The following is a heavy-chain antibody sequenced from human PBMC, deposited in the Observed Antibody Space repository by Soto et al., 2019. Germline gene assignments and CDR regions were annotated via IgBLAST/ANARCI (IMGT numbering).Heavy chain of an antibody. V-gene: IGHV3-9*01. Sequence: SLSLSCAASGFTFDDYAMHWVRQAPGKGLEWVSGISWNSGSIGYADSVKGRFTISRDNAKNSLYLQMNSLRAEDTALYYCAKDYQQWPENPYQFDYWGQGTQVTVSS. CDR3: AKDYQQWPENPYQFDY. CDR2: ISWNSGSI. D-gene: IGHD6-19*01. J-gene: IGHJ4*02. CDR1: GFTFDDYA.